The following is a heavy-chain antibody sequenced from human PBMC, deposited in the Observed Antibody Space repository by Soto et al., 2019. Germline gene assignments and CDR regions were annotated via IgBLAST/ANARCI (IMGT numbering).Heavy chain of an antibody. CDR1: GFTFSSYS. J-gene: IGHJ6*03. Sequence: GGSLRLSCAASGFTFSSYSMNWVRQAPGKGLEWVTSISSSSGYIYYADSVKGRFTISRDNAKNLLYLQMNSLRAEDTAVYYCARARGSSSVAFYYYYMDVWGKGTTVTVSS. V-gene: IGHV3-21*01. CDR2: ISSSSGYI. D-gene: IGHD6-6*01. CDR3: ARARGSSSVAFYYYYMDV.